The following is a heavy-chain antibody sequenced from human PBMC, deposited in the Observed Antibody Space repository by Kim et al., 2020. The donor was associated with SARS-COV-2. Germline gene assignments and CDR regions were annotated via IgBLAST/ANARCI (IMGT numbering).Heavy chain of an antibody. Sequence: SETLSLTCAVYGGSFSGYYWSWIRQPPGKGLEWIGEINHSGSTNYNPSLKSRVTISVDTSKNQFSLKLSSVTAADTAVYYCARGVRYYGSGSYRWGYYYGMDVWGQGTTVTVSS. CDR1: GGSFSGYY. CDR2: INHSGST. CDR3: ARGVRYYGSGSYRWGYYYGMDV. V-gene: IGHV4-34*01. J-gene: IGHJ6*02. D-gene: IGHD3-10*01.